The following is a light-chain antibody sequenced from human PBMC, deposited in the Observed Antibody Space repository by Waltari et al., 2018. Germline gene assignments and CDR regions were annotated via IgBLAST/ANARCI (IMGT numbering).Light chain of an antibody. CDR1: QSVGSH. CDR2: GAS. V-gene: IGKV3-15*01. CDR3: QQYNNWPPST. Sequence: EIVMTQSPATLSVSPGERATLSCRASQSVGSHLAWYQQKPGQAPRLLIYGASTRATGIPARFTGRGSRTEFTLTISSLQSEDFAVYYCQQYNNWPPSTFGPGTKVEIK. J-gene: IGKJ3*01.